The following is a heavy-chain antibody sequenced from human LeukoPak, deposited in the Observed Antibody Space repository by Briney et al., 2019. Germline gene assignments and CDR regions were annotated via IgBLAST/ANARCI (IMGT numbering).Heavy chain of an antibody. CDR1: GYTFTNYG. D-gene: IGHD2-2*01. CDR2: INPNSGGT. V-gene: IGHV1-2*02. Sequence: ASVKVSCKASGYTFTNYGITWVRQAPGQGLEWMGWINPNSGGTNYAQKFQGRVTMTRDTSISTAYMELSRLRSDDTAVYYCARTTEGYCSSASCFGFSYSYYMDVWGKGTTVTISS. CDR3: ARTTEGYCSSASCFGFSYSYYMDV. J-gene: IGHJ6*03.